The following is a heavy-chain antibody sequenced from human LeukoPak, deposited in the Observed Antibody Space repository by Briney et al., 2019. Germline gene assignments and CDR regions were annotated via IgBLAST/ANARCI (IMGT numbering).Heavy chain of an antibody. D-gene: IGHD6-19*01. CDR1: GFTVSSNY. CDR3: ARESGYSSGWYEGYFDY. CDR2: IYSGGST. J-gene: IGHJ4*02. Sequence: PGGSLRLSCAASGFTVSSNYMSWVRQAPGKGLEWVSVIYSGGSTYYADSVKGRFTISGDNSKNTLYLQMNSLRAEDTAVYYCARESGYSSGWYEGYFDYWGQGTLVTVSS. V-gene: IGHV3-53*01.